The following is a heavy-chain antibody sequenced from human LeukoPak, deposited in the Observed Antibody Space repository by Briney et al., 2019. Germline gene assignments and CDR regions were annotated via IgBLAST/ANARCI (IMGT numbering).Heavy chain of an antibody. CDR1: GFTISSYA. CDR3: VKDRWIDY. V-gene: IGHV3-64D*06. J-gene: IGHJ4*02. Sequence: GGSLRLSCSVSGFTISSYAMHWVRQAPGKGLEYVSSISSDGGSTFYADSVKGRFTISRDNSKNTLSLQMSSLRTEDTAVYYCVKDRWIDYWGQGTLVTVSS. CDR2: ISSDGGST. D-gene: IGHD4-23*01.